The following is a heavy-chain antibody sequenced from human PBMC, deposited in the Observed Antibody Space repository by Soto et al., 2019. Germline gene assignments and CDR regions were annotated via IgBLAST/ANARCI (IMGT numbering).Heavy chain of an antibody. J-gene: IGHJ5*02. D-gene: IGHD2-15*01. V-gene: IGHV2-5*02. CDR2: IYWDDDK. CDR3: AHAGDFDLLSLDR. CDR1: GFSLTTTRMG. Sequence: SGHAGEPAQTLTLTCAFSGFSLTTTRMGVAWIRQPPGKALEWLALIYWDDDKRYSPSLKNRLTVSKDTSTNRVVLTITNISPDDTGTYFCAHAGDFDLLSLDRWGPGTLVTVSS.